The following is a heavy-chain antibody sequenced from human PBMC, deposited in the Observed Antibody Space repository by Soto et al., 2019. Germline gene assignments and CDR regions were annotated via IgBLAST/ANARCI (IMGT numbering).Heavy chain of an antibody. CDR2: INHSGST. D-gene: IGHD6-13*01. Sequence: ETLSLTCAVYGGSFSGYYWSWIRQPPGKGLEWIGEINHSGSTNYNPSLKSRVTISVDTSKNQFSLKLSSVTAADTAVYYCARWNLSSSWGYYYYYGMDVWGQGTTVTVSS. V-gene: IGHV4-34*01. CDR1: GGSFSGYY. CDR3: ARWNLSSSWGYYYYYGMDV. J-gene: IGHJ6*02.